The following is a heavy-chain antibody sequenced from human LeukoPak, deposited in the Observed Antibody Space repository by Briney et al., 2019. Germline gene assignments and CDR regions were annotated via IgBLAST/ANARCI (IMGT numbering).Heavy chain of an antibody. D-gene: IGHD3-22*01. V-gene: IGHV3-74*01. CDR1: GFTFGSYW. CDR3: ATTHDSSGSYYYYGMDV. J-gene: IGHJ6*02. Sequence: GGSLRLSCAASGFTFGSYWMHWVRQAPGKGLVWVSRINSDGSSTSYADSVKGRFTISRDNAKNTLYLQMNSLRAEDTAVYYCATTHDSSGSYYYYGMDVWGQGTTVTVSS. CDR2: INSDGSST.